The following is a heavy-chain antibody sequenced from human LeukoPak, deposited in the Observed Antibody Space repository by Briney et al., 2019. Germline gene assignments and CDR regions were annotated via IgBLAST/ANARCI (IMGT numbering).Heavy chain of an antibody. CDR3: ARGPSRGEIDY. CDR1: GFTFSDYY. Sequence: KSGGSLRLSCAASGFTFSDYYMSWIRQAPGKGLEWVSYISSSGSTVYYADSVKGRFTLSRDNAKNSLYLQMNSLRAEDTAVYYCARGPSRGEIDYWGQGTLVTVSS. D-gene: IGHD2-2*01. CDR2: ISSSGSTV. V-gene: IGHV3-11*01. J-gene: IGHJ4*02.